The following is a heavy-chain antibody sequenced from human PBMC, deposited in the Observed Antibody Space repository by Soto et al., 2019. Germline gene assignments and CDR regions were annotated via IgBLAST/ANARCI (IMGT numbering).Heavy chain of an antibody. D-gene: IGHD6-13*01. Sequence: SETLSLTCTVSGVSISSYYWSWIRQPPGKGLEWIGYIYYSGSTNYNPSLKSRVTISVDTSKNQFSLKLSSVTAADTAVYYCARRLEVEQQTGENYYYYYMDVWGKGTTVTVSS. CDR2: IYYSGST. J-gene: IGHJ6*03. V-gene: IGHV4-59*01. CDR3: ARRLEVEQQTGENYYYYYMDV. CDR1: GVSISSYY.